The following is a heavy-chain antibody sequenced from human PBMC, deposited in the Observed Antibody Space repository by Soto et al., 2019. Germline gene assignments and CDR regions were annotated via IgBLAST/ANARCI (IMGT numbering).Heavy chain of an antibody. Sequence: GWSLRLSCASSVFTFSSYWMHWVRQAPGKGLVWVSRINPDGSATNYADSVEGRFTISRDNAKNTLYLQMNSLRAEDTAVFYCGRGGSDSPMAPGYWGQGTLVTVSS. CDR2: INPDGSAT. CDR3: GRGGSDSPMAPGY. V-gene: IGHV3-74*01. J-gene: IGHJ4*02. CDR1: VFTFSSYW. D-gene: IGHD5-18*01.